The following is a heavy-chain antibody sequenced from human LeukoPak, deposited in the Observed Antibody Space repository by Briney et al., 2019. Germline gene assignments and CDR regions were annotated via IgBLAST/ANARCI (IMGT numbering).Heavy chain of an antibody. CDR1: GYTFTSYG. D-gene: IGHD2-21*01. V-gene: IGHV1-8*01. Sequence: ASVKVSCKASGYTFTSYGINWVRQATGQGLEWMGWMNPKSGNTGYAQKFQGRVTMTRNNSISTAYMELRSLRSEDTAVYYCARGIAHKRRGHDYWGQGTLVTVSS. J-gene: IGHJ4*02. CDR3: ARGIAHKRRGHDY. CDR2: MNPKSGNT.